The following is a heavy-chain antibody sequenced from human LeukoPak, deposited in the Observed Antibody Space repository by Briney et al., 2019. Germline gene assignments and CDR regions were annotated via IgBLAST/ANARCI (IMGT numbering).Heavy chain of an antibody. CDR3: ARDLTTVTKGFDL. CDR2: VLYSGIT. D-gene: IGHD4-17*01. V-gene: IGHV4-59*11. CDR1: GGSFTTHY. Sequence: SETQSLTCSISGGSFTTHYWTWIRQPPGKGLEWIGYVLYSGITNYNPSLRGRITISVDTSQNQFSLSLRSVTAADTAVYYCARDLTTVTKGFDLWGQGTMVTVSS. J-gene: IGHJ3*01.